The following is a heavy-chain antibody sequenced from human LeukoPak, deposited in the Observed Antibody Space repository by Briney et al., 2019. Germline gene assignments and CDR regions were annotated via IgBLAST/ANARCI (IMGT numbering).Heavy chain of an antibody. CDR1: GYTFTGYY. D-gene: IGHD3-3*01. CDR2: INPNGGGT. Sequence: GASVKVSCKASGYTFTGYYMHWVRQAPGQGLEWMGWINPNGGGTNYAQKFQGRVTMTRDTSISTAYMELSRLRSDDTAVYYCARSFTIFGVVNALGYWGQGTLVTVSS. J-gene: IGHJ4*02. CDR3: ARSFTIFGVVNALGY. V-gene: IGHV1-2*02.